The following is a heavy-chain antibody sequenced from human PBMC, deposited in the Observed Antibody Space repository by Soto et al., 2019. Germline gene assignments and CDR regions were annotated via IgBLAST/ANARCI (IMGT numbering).Heavy chain of an antibody. CDR2: IYYSGST. D-gene: IGHD3-10*01. CDR3: ARRGYYGSGSYYYYYYYGMDV. J-gene: IGHJ6*02. Sequence: PSETLSLTCTVSGGSISSYYWSWIRQPPGKGLEWIGYIYYSGSTNYNPSLKSRVTISVDTSKNQFSLKLSSVTAADTAVYYCARRGYYGSGSYYYYYYYGMDVWGQGTTVTVSS. V-gene: IGHV4-59*08. CDR1: GGSISSYY.